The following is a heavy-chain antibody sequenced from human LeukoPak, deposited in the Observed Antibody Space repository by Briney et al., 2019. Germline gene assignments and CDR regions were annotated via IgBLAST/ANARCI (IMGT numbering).Heavy chain of an antibody. J-gene: IGHJ3*02. D-gene: IGHD2-15*01. V-gene: IGHV1-8*01. CDR2: MNPNSGKT. CDR1: GYTFTSYD. Sequence: ASVKVSCKASGYTFTSYDINWVRQATGQGLEWIGWMNPNSGKTGYAQKFQGRVTMTRNTSISTAYMELSSLRSEDTAVYYCARGTVGDAPVDIWGQGTMVTVSS. CDR3: ARGTVGDAPVDI.